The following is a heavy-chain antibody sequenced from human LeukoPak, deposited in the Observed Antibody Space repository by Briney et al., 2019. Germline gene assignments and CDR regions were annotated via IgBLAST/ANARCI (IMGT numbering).Heavy chain of an antibody. CDR3: ARDLVATRLPRVIGPGY. Sequence: GGSLRLSCAAPGFTFSSYSMNWVRQAPGKGLEWVSSISSSSSYIYYADSVKGRFTISRDNAKNSLYLQMNSLRAEDTAVYYCARDLVATRLPRVIGPGYWGQGTLVTVSS. D-gene: IGHD3-16*02. V-gene: IGHV3-21*01. CDR1: GFTFSSYS. CDR2: ISSSSSYI. J-gene: IGHJ4*02.